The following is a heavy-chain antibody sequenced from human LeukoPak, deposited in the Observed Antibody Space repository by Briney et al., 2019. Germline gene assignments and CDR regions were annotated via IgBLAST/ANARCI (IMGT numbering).Heavy chain of an antibody. J-gene: IGHJ3*02. V-gene: IGHV1-18*01. CDR1: GYTLTELS. CDR3: ARDAHYYGSGTYYRRASTFDI. D-gene: IGHD3-10*01. CDR2: ISANDGYT. Sequence: ASVKVSCKVSGYTLTELSMHWVRQARGQGLEWMGWISANDGYTNYAQKLQGRVTMTTDTSTTTAYMELTSLTSDDTAVYYCARDAHYYGSGTYYRRASTFDIWGQGTMVTVSS.